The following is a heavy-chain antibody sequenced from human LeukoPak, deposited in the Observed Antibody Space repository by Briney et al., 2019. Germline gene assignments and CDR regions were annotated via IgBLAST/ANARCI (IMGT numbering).Heavy chain of an antibody. CDR1: GFTFSSYA. V-gene: IGHV3-23*01. CDR3: AKDKRGYNSILVS. D-gene: IGHD5-24*01. J-gene: IGHJ5*02. Sequence: PGGSLRLSCAASGFTFSSYAMHWVRQAPGEGLEWVSAISASGGNTYYADSAKGRFTISRDNSKNTLYLQVNSLRAEDTAVYYCAKDKRGYNSILVSWGQGTLVTVSS. CDR2: ISASGGNT.